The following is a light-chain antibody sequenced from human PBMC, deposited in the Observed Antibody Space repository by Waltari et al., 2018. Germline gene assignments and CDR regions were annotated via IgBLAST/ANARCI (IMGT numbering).Light chain of an antibody. Sequence: EIVLTQSPGTLSLSPGETATLSCRASQSVTSSYLAWYQHKPGQPPRLLTHGASSRATGIPDRFRGSGSGTDFTLTINRLEPEDFVVYYCQQYGASPYTFGQGTKLEIK. V-gene: IGKV3-20*01. CDR3: QQYGASPYT. J-gene: IGKJ2*01. CDR2: GAS. CDR1: QSVTSSY.